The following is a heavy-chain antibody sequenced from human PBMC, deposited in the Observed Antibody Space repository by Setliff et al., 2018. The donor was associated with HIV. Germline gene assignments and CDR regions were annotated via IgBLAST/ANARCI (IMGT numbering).Heavy chain of an antibody. J-gene: IGHJ4*02. CDR2: IRYDGSNK. CDR1: GLTFSSHW. Sequence: PGGSLRLSCAASGLTFSSHWMHWVRQAPGKGLEWVAFIRYDGSNKYYADSVKGRFTISRDNSKNTLYLQMNSLRAEDTAVYYCAKDRYYDSSGSPFDYWGQGTLVTVSS. V-gene: IGHV3-30*02. D-gene: IGHD3-22*01. CDR3: AKDRYYDSSGSPFDY.